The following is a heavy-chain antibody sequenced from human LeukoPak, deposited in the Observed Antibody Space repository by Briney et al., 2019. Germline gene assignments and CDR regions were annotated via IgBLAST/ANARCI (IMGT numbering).Heavy chain of an antibody. Sequence: SETLSLTCTVSGGSISSYYWSWIRQPPGKGLEWIGYIYYSGSTNYNPSLESRVTISVDTSKNQFSLKLSSVTAADTAVYYCARWSYSSFDYWGQGTLVTVSS. CDR2: IYYSGST. J-gene: IGHJ4*02. D-gene: IGHD6-13*01. V-gene: IGHV4-59*01. CDR1: GGSISSYY. CDR3: ARWSYSSFDY.